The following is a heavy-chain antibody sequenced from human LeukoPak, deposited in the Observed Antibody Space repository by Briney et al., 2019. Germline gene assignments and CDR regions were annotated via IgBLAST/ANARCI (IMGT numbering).Heavy chain of an antibody. CDR1: GYNFIVYY. D-gene: IGHD2-15*01. CDR2: IDPRTGDT. CDR3: AKDWEMRYWQGGFDS. V-gene: IGHV1-2*02. Sequence: ASVKVSCKASGYNFIVYYIHWLRQAPGHGLEWMGWIDPRTGDTHYAQQFRDRFSLTRDTSSSTAYMDLSRLTSDDTAIYFCAKDWEMRYWQGGFDSWGQGTLLTASS. J-gene: IGHJ4*02.